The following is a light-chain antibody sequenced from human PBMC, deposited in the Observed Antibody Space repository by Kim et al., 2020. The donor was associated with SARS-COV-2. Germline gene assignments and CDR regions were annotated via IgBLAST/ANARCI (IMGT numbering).Light chain of an antibody. V-gene: IGLV7-46*01. CDR3: LLYYSGVRV. CDR1: TGAVTSGHF. CDR2: DTT. Sequence: QAVVTQEPSLTVSPGGTVTLTCGSSTGAVTSGHFPYWFQQKAGQAPRTLIYDTTDKHSWTPARFSGSLLGGKAALTLSGAQPEDEAEYYCLLYYSGVRVFGGGTKLTVL. J-gene: IGLJ3*02.